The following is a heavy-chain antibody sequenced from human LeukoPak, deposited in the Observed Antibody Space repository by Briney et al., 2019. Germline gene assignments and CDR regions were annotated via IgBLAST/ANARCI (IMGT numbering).Heavy chain of an antibody. CDR2: INPSGGST. V-gene: IGHV1-46*01. J-gene: IGHJ6*02. CDR3: ATPPPASTQYYYYYGMDV. Sequence: ASVKVSCKASGYTFTSYYMHWVRQAPGQGLEWMGIINPSGGSTSYAQKFQGRVTMTRDTSTSTVYMELSSLRSEDTAVYYCATPPPASTQYYYYYGMDVWGQGTTVTVSS. D-gene: IGHD2-2*01. CDR1: GYTFTSYY.